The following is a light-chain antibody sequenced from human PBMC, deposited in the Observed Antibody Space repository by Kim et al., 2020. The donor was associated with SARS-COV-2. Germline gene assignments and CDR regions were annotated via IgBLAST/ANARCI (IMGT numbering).Light chain of an antibody. J-gene: IGLJ1*01. V-gene: IGLV2-14*04. CDR1: SSDVGAYNY. CDR3: SSYRTSSTYV. Sequence: GQSLTISCTGTSSDVGAYNYVSWYQQHPGKAPKLLIYDVSKRPSGVSNRFSGSKSGNTASLTISGLQAEDEADYYCSSYRTSSTYVFGTGTKVTVL. CDR2: DVS.